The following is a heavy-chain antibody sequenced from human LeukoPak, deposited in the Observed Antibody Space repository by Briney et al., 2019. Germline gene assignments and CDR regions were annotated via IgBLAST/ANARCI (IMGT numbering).Heavy chain of an antibody. CDR1: GGTFSSYA. Sequence: ASVKVSCKASGGTFSSYAISWVRQAPGQGLEWMGGSIPILGTANYAQNFQGRVTITTDESKSTVYMELSSLRSEDTAVYYRARDEVGYSTGFDYWGQGDLVTVSS. V-gene: IGHV1-69*05. J-gene: IGHJ4*02. CDR3: ARDEVGYSTGFDY. CDR2: SIPILGTA. D-gene: IGHD4-23*01.